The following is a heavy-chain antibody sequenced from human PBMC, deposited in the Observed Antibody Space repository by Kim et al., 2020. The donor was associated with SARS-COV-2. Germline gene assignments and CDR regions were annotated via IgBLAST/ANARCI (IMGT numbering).Heavy chain of an antibody. D-gene: IGHD3-10*01. CDR2: ISAYNGNT. CDR1: GYTFTSYG. J-gene: IGHJ4*02. Sequence: ASVKVSCKASGYTFTSYGISWVRQAPGQGLEWMGWISAYNGNTNYAQKLQGRVTMTTDTSTSTAYMELRSLRSDDTAVYYCARENAGITMVRGVLDYWGQGTLVTVSS. V-gene: IGHV1-18*04. CDR3: ARENAGITMVRGVLDY.